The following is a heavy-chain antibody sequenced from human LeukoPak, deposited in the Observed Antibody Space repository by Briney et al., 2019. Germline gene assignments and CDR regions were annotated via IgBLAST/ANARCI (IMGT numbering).Heavy chain of an antibody. CDR1: GGSFSGYY. J-gene: IGHJ1*01. CDR2: IYYSGST. V-gene: IGHV4-59*01. Sequence: SGTLSLTCAVYGGSFSGYYWSWIRQPPGKGLEWIGYIYYSGSTNYNPSLKSRVTISVDTSKNQFSLKLSSVTAADTAVYYCARGMTIDDFQHWGQGTLVTVSS. CDR3: ARGMTIDDFQH. D-gene: IGHD4/OR15-4a*01.